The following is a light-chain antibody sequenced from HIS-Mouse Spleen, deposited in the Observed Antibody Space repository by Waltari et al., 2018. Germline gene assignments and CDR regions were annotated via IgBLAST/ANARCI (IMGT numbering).Light chain of an antibody. J-gene: IGLJ2*01. CDR1: KLGDKY. V-gene: IGLV3-1*01. CDR3: QAWDSSHVV. CDR2: QDS. Sequence: SYELTQPPSVSVSPGQTASITCPGDKLGDKYACWYQKKPGQSPVLVLYQDSKRPSGCPVRFSGSNSGNTATLTISGTQAMDEADYYCQAWDSSHVVFGGGTKLTVL.